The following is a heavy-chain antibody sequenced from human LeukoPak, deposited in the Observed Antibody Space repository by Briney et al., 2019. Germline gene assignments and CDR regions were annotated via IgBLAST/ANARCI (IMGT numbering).Heavy chain of an antibody. J-gene: IGHJ6*02. CDR1: GYTFTSYD. D-gene: IGHD6-13*01. CDR3: ARGDSAGYSSSWYSLSYYYGMDV. CDR2: MNPNSGNT. Sequence: GASVKVSCKASGYTFTSYDINWVRQATGQGLEWMGWMNPNSGNTGYAQKFQGRVTMTRNTSISTAYMELSSLRSEDTAVYYCARGDSAGYSSSWYSLSYYYGMDVWGQGTTVTVSS. V-gene: IGHV1-8*01.